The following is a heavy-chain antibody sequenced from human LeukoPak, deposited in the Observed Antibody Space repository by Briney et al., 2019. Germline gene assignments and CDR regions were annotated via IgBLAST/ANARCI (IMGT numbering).Heavy chain of an antibody. J-gene: IGHJ5*02. Sequence: GASVKVSCKASGYTFTSYGISWVRQAPGQGLEWMGWISAYNGNTIYAQKFQGRVTMTEDTSTDTAYMELSSLRSEDTAVYYCATGALWFGELLSRNWFDPWGQGTLVTVSS. V-gene: IGHV1-18*01. CDR2: ISAYNGNT. CDR3: ATGALWFGELLSRNWFDP. CDR1: GYTFTSYG. D-gene: IGHD3-10*01.